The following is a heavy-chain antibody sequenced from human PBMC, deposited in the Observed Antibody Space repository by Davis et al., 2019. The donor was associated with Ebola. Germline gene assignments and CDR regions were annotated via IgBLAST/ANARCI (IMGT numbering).Heavy chain of an antibody. V-gene: IGHV3-33*08. J-gene: IGHJ6*04. CDR1: GFTFSDFG. Sequence: PGGSLRLSCAASGFTFSDFGMHWVRQAPGKGLEWVALIGYDGRNEYYVDSVKGRFTVSRDNSKKTMYLQMNSLRAEDTAVYYCARSGLSFGVVKYHYGMDVWGKGTTVTVSS. CDR3: ARSGLSFGVVKYHYGMDV. D-gene: IGHD3-3*01. CDR2: IGYDGRNE.